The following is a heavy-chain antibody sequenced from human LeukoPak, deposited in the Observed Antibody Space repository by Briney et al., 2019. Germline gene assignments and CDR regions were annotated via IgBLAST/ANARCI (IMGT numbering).Heavy chain of an antibody. CDR1: GFTFSSYW. CDR3: SGHGSNSY. Sequence: GGSLRLSCAASGFTFSSYWMSWVRQAPGKGLEWVANIKQDGSEKYYVDSVKGRFTISRDNAKNSLYLQMNSLRAEDTALYYASGHGSNSYWGQGTLVTVSS. V-gene: IGHV3-7*03. J-gene: IGHJ4*02. D-gene: IGHD6-13*01. CDR2: IKQDGSEK.